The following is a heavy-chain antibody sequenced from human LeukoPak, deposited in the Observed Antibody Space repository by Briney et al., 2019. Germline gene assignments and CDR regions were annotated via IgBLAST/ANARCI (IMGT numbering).Heavy chain of an antibody. CDR3: ARGRQNSGSYSDAFDI. D-gene: IGHD1-26*01. CDR1: GFTFSSYS. CDR2: ISSSSSYI. V-gene: IGHV3-21*01. Sequence: GGSLRLSCAGSGFTFSSYSMHWVRQAPGKGLEWVSSISSSSSYIYYADSLKGRFTISRDNARHSLYLQMNSLRAEDTAVYYCARGRQNSGSYSDAFDIWGKGTTVTVSS. J-gene: IGHJ3*02.